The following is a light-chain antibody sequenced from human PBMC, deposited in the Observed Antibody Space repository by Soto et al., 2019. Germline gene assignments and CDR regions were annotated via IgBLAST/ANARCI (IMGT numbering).Light chain of an antibody. J-gene: IGKJ1*01. CDR3: QQTYSSPRT. CDR1: QSISTY. CDR2: AAS. V-gene: IGKV1-39*01. Sequence: DIQMTQSPSSLSPSVGDRVTITCRASQSISTYLNWYQQMPGKAPNLLIYAASSLQSGVPSRFSGSGSGTDFTLTISSLQPEDFATYYCQQTYSSPRTFGQGTKVDIK.